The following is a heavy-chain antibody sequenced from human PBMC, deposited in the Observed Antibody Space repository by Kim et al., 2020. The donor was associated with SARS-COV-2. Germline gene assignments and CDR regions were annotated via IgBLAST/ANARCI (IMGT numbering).Heavy chain of an antibody. Sequence: SETLSLTCTVSGGSISDYYWSWIRQSPGKGLEWIGFIYHSGSTNYNPSLRSRVTISLDTSKNQFSLKLSSVTAADTAVYYCARKGAGLGYFDYWG. D-gene: IGHD3-16*01. J-gene: IGHJ4*01. CDR2: IYHSGST. CDR1: GGSISDYY. CDR3: ARKGAGLGYFDY. V-gene: IGHV4-59*12.